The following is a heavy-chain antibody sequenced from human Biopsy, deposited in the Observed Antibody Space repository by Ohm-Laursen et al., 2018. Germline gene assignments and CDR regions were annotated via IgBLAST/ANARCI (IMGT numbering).Heavy chain of an antibody. CDR1: GDSISSYY. J-gene: IGHJ4*02. CDR2: IYSGGNT. V-gene: IGHV4-59*01. Sequence: SETLSLTCTVSGDSISSYYWSWIRQPPGQGLEYIGFIYSGGNTNYNPSLQNRVTMSVDTSKNQFSLKLSSVIAADTAVYYCARGRRTSGWPYFANWGQGTLVIVSS. D-gene: IGHD6-19*01. CDR3: ARGRRTSGWPYFAN.